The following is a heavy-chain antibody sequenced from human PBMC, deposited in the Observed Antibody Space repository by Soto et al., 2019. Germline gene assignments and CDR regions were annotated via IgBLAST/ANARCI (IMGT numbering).Heavy chain of an antibody. Sequence: ASVKVSCKASGYTFAGYYMHWVRQAPGQGHEWMGWINPNSGGTNYAQKFQGWVTMTRDTSISTAYMELSRLRSDDTAVYYCARDFSGSGIAVAGTSGGYYYYGMDVWGQGTTVTVSS. CDR2: INPNSGGT. CDR3: ARDFSGSGIAVAGTSGGYYYYGMDV. CDR1: GYTFAGYY. J-gene: IGHJ6*02. V-gene: IGHV1-2*04. D-gene: IGHD6-19*01.